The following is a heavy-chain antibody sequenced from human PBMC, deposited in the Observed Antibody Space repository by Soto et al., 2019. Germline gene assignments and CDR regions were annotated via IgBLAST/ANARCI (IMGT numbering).Heavy chain of an antibody. Sequence: QLQLQESGPGLVKPSETLSLTCTVSGDSISSSSYYWGWIRQPPGKGLEWIGSIYYSGSTYYNPSLTSRVTISVDTSKNHFSLKLSSVTAADTAVYYCATQEVGGSYVYTFDPWGQGTLVTVSS. CDR3: ATQEVGGSYVYTFDP. D-gene: IGHD1-26*01. CDR2: IYYSGST. V-gene: IGHV4-39*02. J-gene: IGHJ5*02. CDR1: GDSISSSSYY.